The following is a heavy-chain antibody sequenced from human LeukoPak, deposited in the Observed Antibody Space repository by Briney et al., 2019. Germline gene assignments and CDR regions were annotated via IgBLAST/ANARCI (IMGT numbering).Heavy chain of an antibody. D-gene: IGHD4-17*01. CDR1: GGSISSYY. J-gene: IGHJ3*02. V-gene: IGHV4-59*01. Sequence: SETLSLTCTVSGGSISSYYWSWIRQPPGKGLEWVGYIYYSGSTNYNPSLKSRVTISVDTSKNQFSLKLSSVTAADTAVYYCARVTVTDAFDIWGQGTMVTVSS. CDR3: ARVTVTDAFDI. CDR2: IYYSGST.